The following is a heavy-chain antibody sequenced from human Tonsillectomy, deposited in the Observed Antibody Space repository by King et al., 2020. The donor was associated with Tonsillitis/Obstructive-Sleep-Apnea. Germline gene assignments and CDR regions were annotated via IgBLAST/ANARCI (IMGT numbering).Heavy chain of an antibody. V-gene: IGHV3-23*04. J-gene: IGHJ6*03. D-gene: IGHD3-16*01. CDR3: AKTDGGDYFYMDV. CDR1: GFTFSSYT. Sequence: VQLVESGGGLVQPGGSLRLSCAASGFTFSSYTIAWVRQAPGKGLEVVSGIRGTSRTYYADSVKGRFTISRDNSKNTIFLQMNSLTAEDTAVYYCAKTDGGDYFYMDVWGKGTTVTVSS. CDR2: IRGTSRT.